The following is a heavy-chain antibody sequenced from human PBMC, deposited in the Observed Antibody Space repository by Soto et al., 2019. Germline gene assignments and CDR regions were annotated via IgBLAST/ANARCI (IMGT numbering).Heavy chain of an antibody. CDR1: GFTFGDYA. Sequence: NPGGSLRLSCTASGFTFGDYAMSWFRQAPGKGLEWVGFIRSKAYGGTTEYAASVKGRFTISRDDSKSIAYLQMNSLKTEDTAVYYCTRTSFGYRSGWHFDYWGQGTLVTVSS. J-gene: IGHJ4*02. V-gene: IGHV3-49*05. D-gene: IGHD6-19*01. CDR3: TRTSFGYRSGWHFDY. CDR2: IRSKAYGGTT.